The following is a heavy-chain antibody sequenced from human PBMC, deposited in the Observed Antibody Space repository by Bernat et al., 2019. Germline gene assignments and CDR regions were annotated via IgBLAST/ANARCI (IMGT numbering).Heavy chain of an antibody. CDR1: GGSISSGDYY. CDR2: IYYSGST. Sequence: QVQLQESGPGLVKPSQTLSLTCTVSGGSISSGDYYWSWIRQPPGKGLEWLGYIYYSGSTHYNPSLKSRVTISVDTSKDQFSLKLSSVTDADTAVYYCAISSSSGRGLDYWGQGTLVTVSS. CDR3: AISSSSGRGLDY. V-gene: IGHV4-30-4*01. J-gene: IGHJ4*02. D-gene: IGHD6-6*01.